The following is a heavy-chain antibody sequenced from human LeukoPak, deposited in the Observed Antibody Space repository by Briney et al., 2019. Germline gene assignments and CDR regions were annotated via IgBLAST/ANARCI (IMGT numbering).Heavy chain of an antibody. V-gene: IGHV1-46*01. D-gene: IGHD4-17*01. CDR3: AAEDPNYGDGIDY. Sequence: ASVKVSCKASGYTFTSYYMHWVRQAPGQGLEWMGIINPSGGSTSYAQKFQERVTITRDMSTSTAYMELSSLRSEDTAVYYCAAEDPNYGDGIDYWGQGTLVTVSS. J-gene: IGHJ4*02. CDR2: INPSGGST. CDR1: GYTFTSYY.